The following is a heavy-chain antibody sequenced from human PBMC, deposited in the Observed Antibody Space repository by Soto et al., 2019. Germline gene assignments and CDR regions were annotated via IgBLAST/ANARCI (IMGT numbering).Heavy chain of an antibody. D-gene: IGHD6-6*01. Sequence: GGSLRLSCAASGFTFSDYSMSWIRQAPGKGLEWLAFIDSRGRTLSYADSVKGRFTISRDNAKNSLYLQMHSLRADDTAVYYCARQAARNYIDSWGQGDVVTVSS. CDR2: IDSRGRTL. CDR3: ARQAARNYIDS. J-gene: IGHJ4*02. CDR1: GFTFSDYS. V-gene: IGHV3-11*01.